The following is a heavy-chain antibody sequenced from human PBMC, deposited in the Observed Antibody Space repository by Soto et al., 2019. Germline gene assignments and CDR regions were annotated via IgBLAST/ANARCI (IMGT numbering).Heavy chain of an antibody. CDR3: ARGPLTRVSPWGDWDFEL. J-gene: IGHJ2*01. CDR1: GFIFSSYG. D-gene: IGHD4-17*01. V-gene: IGHV3-33*01. CDR2: IWYDGTNK. Sequence: QVQLVESGGGVVQPGRSLRLSCATSGFIFSSYGMHWVRQGPGKGLEWVAVIWYDGTNKYYADSVNGRFTISRDDSKNMLYLQMNSLRAGDTAVDYCARGPLTRVSPWGDWDFELWGRGTLVTVSS.